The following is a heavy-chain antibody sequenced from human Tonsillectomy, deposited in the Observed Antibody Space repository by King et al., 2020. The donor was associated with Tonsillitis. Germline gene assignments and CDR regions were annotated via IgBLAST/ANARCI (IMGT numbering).Heavy chain of an antibody. CDR3: AKALIVGATGALLRGFDY. Sequence: VQLVESGGGVVQPGRSLRLSCAASGFTFSSYGMHWVRQAPGKGLEWVAVISYDGSNKYYADSVKGRFTISRDNSKNTLYLQMNSLRAEDTAVYYCAKALIVGATGALLRGFDYWGQGTLVTVSS. CDR2: ISYDGSNK. J-gene: IGHJ4*02. D-gene: IGHD1-26*01. CDR1: GFTFSSYG. V-gene: IGHV3-30*18.